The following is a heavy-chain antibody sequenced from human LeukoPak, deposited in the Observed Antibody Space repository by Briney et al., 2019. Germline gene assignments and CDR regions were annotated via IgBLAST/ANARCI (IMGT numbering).Heavy chain of an antibody. CDR1: GFSLSTSGVG. Sequence: KESGPTLVKPTQTLTLTCTFSGFSLSTSGVGVGWIRQPPGKALEWLALTYWDDEKRYSPSLKNRLPITKDTSKNQVVLTMTNMDPVVTATYYCAHRSSSYYCFDYWGQGTPVTVSS. D-gene: IGHD6-13*01. CDR2: TYWDDEK. J-gene: IGHJ4*02. CDR3: AHRSSSYYCFDY. V-gene: IGHV2-5*02.